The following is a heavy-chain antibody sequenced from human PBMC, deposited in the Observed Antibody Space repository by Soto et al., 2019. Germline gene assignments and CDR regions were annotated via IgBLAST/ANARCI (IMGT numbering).Heavy chain of an antibody. J-gene: IGHJ5*02. CDR1: GASVAGGSYY. D-gene: IGHD5-12*01. CDR2: IPSRGRP. Sequence: SETLSLTCSVSGASVAGGSYYWSWVRQPPGKGLEWIGYIPSRGRPFYNPSPTSRGTLSADTSKNQLSLQLTYVTAADTAVYYCARDTYSGYDFGLWGQGTLVTVSS. V-gene: IGHV4-30-4*01. CDR3: ARDTYSGYDFGL.